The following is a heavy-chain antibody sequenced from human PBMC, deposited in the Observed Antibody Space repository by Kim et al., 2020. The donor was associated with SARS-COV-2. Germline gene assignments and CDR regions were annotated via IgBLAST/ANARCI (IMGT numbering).Heavy chain of an antibody. Sequence: SMTGRITMSSDNSKNTLWLQMSSLRGEDTAVYYCAKSLGTARAFDIWGQGTMGTVSS. J-gene: IGHJ3*02. D-gene: IGHD3-16*01. V-gene: IGHV3-23*01. CDR3: AKSLGTARAFDI.